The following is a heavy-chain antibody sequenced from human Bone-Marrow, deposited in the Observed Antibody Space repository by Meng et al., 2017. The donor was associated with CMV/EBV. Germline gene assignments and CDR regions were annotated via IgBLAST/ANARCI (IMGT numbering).Heavy chain of an antibody. CDR2: IYYSGST. V-gene: IGHV4-61*01. D-gene: IGHD4-11*01. CDR3: ARDDYKTSPSMDV. CDR1: GGSVSSGSYY. J-gene: IGHJ6*02. Sequence: SETLSLTCTVSGGSVSSGSYYWSWIRQPPGKGLEWIGYIYYSGSTNYNPSLKSRVTISVDTSKNQFSLKLSSVTAADTAVYYCARDDYKTSPSMDVCGQEITVTVSS.